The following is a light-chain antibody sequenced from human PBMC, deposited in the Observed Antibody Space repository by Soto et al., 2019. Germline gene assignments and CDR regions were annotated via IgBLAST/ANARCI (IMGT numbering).Light chain of an antibody. V-gene: IGKV1-39*01. CDR1: QSISSY. Sequence: DIQMTQSPSSLSASVGDRVTITCRASQSISSYLNWYQQKPGKAPKLLIYAASSLQSGVPSRFRGSGSVTDFTLNISSLQPEDFATFYSQQSHSATWTVGQGNKVDIX. CDR2: AAS. J-gene: IGKJ1*01. CDR3: QQSHSATWT.